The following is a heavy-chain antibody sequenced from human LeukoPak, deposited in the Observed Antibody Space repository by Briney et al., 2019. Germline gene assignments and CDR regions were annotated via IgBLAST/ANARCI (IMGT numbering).Heavy chain of an antibody. Sequence: GRSLRLSCAPSAFTFSNYGMHWVRHAPGNGLEWVAVISSDESDKYYADSVNGRFTISRDNSKNTLYLHMNSLRPEETAVYYCARGVVAATNAAYYGMDGWGQGTTVTVYS. V-gene: IGHV3-30*03. D-gene: IGHD2-15*01. CDR3: ARGVVAATNAAYYGMDG. CDR2: ISSDESDK. CDR1: AFTFSNYG. J-gene: IGHJ6*02.